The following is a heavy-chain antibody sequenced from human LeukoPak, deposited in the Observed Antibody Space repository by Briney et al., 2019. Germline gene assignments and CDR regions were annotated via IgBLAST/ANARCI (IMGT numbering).Heavy chain of an antibody. V-gene: IGHV4-34*01. CDR2: INHSGST. CDR1: GGSFSGYY. Sequence: SETLSLTCAVYGGSFSGYYWSWIRQPPGKGLEWIGVINHSGSTNYNPSLKSRVTISVDMSKNQFSLKLSSVTAADTAVYYCARESGSYDDWGQGTLVTVSS. CDR3: ARESGSYDD. D-gene: IGHD1-26*01. J-gene: IGHJ4*02.